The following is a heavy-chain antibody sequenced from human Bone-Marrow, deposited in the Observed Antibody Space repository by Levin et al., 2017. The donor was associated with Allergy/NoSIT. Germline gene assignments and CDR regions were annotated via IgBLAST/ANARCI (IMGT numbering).Heavy chain of an antibody. J-gene: IGHJ4*02. D-gene: IGHD3-3*01. CDR1: GFTFSSYS. V-gene: IGHV3-21*01. Sequence: GGSLRLSCAASGFTFSSYSMNWVRQAPGKGLEWVSSISSSSSYIYYADSVKGRFTISRDNAKNSLYLQMNSLRAEDTAVYYCAREVPSSYDFWSGYPFDYWGQGTLVTVSS. CDR2: ISSSSSYI. CDR3: AREVPSSYDFWSGYPFDY.